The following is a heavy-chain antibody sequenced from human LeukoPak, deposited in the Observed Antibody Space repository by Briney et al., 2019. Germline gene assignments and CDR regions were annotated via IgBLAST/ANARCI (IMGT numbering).Heavy chain of an antibody. Sequence: PGGSLRLSCAASGFTFSSYAMSWVRQAPGKGLEWVSAISGSGGSTYYADSVKGRFTISRDNSKNTLYLQMNSLRAEDTAVYYCARTPGGKAIAAPPSYFDYWGQGTLVTVSS. CDR3: ARTPGGKAIAAPPSYFDY. J-gene: IGHJ4*02. CDR1: GFTFSSYA. D-gene: IGHD6-6*01. V-gene: IGHV3-23*01. CDR2: ISGSGGST.